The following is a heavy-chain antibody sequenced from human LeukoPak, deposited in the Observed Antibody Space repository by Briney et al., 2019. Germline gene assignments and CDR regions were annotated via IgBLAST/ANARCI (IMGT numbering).Heavy chain of an antibody. J-gene: IGHJ6*03. Sequence: ASVTVSCKTSGGTFSSYAISWVRQAPGQGLEWMGGIIPSFVTADYAQKLQGRLSITADESTNTAYMGLSSLRSEDPAADYGARDGGGGLRYQYYYTDVWGKGTTVTVPS. CDR3: ARDGGGGLRYQYYYTDV. CDR2: IIPSFVTA. V-gene: IGHV1-69*01. CDR1: GGTFSSYA. D-gene: IGHD3-16*01.